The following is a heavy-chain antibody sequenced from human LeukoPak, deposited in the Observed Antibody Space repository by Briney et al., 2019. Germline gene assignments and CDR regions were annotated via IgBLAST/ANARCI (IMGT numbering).Heavy chain of an antibody. J-gene: IGHJ4*02. D-gene: IGHD6-19*01. Sequence: GGSLRLSCAASGFTFSRYSMHWVRQAPGKGLEWVAVISYDGSNKYYADSVKGRFTISRDNSKNTLYLQMNSLRAEDTAVYYCARDKYSSGWSNFDYWGQGTLVTVSS. CDR1: GFTFSRYS. V-gene: IGHV3-30*03. CDR2: ISYDGSNK. CDR3: ARDKYSSGWSNFDY.